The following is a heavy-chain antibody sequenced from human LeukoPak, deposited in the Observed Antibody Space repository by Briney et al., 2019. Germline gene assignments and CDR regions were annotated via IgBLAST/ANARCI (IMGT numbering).Heavy chain of an antibody. CDR2: INSDGRST. V-gene: IGHV3-74*01. D-gene: IGHD3-10*01. CDR1: AFTFSNHW. Sequence: GRSLRLSCAPSAFTFSNHWMHSVPQAPGNRLFWLSLINSDGRSTNYAGSVKGRFSISSNNSKNTLYLQMNSLRAEDTAVYYCAKAYTSGSYFIDDAFDIWGQGTMVTASS. CDR3: AKAYTSGSYFIDDAFDI. J-gene: IGHJ3*02.